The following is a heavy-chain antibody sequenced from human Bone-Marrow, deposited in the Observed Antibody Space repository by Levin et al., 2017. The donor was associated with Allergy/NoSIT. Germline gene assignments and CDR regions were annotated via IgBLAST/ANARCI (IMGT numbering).Heavy chain of an antibody. V-gene: IGHV3-11*05. CDR3: ARESGQLGYYNYYGMDV. Sequence: GGSLRLSCAASGFTISDYYMSWIRQAPGKGLEWVSYIRSSSSYTNHADFVEGRFTISRDNAKNSLFLQMNSLRADDTAVYYCARESGQLGYYNYYGMDVWGQGTTVTVSS. CDR1: GFTISDYY. J-gene: IGHJ6*02. D-gene: IGHD6-13*01. CDR2: IRSSSSYT.